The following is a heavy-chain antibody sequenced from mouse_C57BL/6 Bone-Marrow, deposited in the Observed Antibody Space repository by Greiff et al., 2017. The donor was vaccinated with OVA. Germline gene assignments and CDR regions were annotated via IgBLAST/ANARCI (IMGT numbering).Heavy chain of an antibody. J-gene: IGHJ2*01. CDR2: IDPENGDT. D-gene: IGHD1-1*01. CDR3: TTGVYADFDY. CDR1: GFNIKDDY. Sequence: EVQRVESGAELVRPGASVKLSCTASGFNIKDDYMHWVKQRPEQGLEWIGWIDPENGDTEYASKFQGKATITADTSSNTAYLQLSSLTSEDTAVYYCTTGVYADFDYWGQGTTLTVSS. V-gene: IGHV14-4*01.